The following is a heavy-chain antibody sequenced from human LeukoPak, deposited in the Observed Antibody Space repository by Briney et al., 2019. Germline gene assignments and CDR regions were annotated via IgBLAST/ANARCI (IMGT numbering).Heavy chain of an antibody. CDR2: IYSGGST. Sequence: GGSLRLSCAASGFTVSSNYMSWVRQAPGKGLEWVSVIYSGGSTYYADSVKGRFTISRDNSKNTLYLQMNSLRAEDTAVYYCARDAYYYDSSGYSDWYFDLWGRGTLVTVSS. CDR1: GFTVSSNY. J-gene: IGHJ2*01. D-gene: IGHD3-22*01. V-gene: IGHV3-66*01. CDR3: ARDAYYYDSSGYSDWYFDL.